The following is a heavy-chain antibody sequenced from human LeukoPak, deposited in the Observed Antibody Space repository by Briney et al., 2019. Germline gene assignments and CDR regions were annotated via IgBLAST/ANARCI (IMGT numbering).Heavy chain of an antibody. V-gene: IGHV4-61*01. J-gene: IGHJ4*02. CDR1: GYSISSGYY. CDR3: ARGLGYYDSSVGY. Sequence: PSETLSLTCTVSGYSISSGYYWSWIRQPPGKGLEWIGYIYHSGSTNYNPSLKSRVTISVDTSKNQFSLKLSSLTAADTAVYYCARGLGYYDSSVGYWGQGTLVTVS. D-gene: IGHD3-22*01. CDR2: IYHSGST.